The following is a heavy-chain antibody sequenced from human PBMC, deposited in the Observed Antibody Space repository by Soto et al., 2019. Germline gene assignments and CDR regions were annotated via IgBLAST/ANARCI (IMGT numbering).Heavy chain of an antibody. V-gene: IGHV4-31*03. D-gene: IGHD2-15*01. CDR1: GASITSGGYF. Sequence: QVLLQESGPGPVKPSETLSLTCSVSGASITSGGYFWSWIRQFPGKGLEWIGDLYYTGTTSYNPSLRSRVAMSADTSKNQFSLMLTSVTAADTAVYYCARVGVVAASPSYWYFDLWGRGTLVTVSS. CDR2: LYYTGTT. CDR3: ARVGVVAASPSYWYFDL. J-gene: IGHJ2*01.